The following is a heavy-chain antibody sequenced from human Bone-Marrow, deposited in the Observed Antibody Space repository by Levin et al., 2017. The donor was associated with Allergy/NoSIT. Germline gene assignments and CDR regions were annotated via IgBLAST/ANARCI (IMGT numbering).Heavy chain of an antibody. CDR1: GFTFATFS. Sequence: GGSLRLSCVGSGFTFATFSMHWVRQSPSQGLEWVTSISRHGRVIYDADSVKGRFTISRDNAKNSVYLQMNSLRPEDTAVYYCARSQSITGTEDLNLMDVWGQGTTVTVSS. V-gene: IGHV3-21*06. J-gene: IGHJ6*02. D-gene: IGHD1/OR15-1a*01. CDR2: ISRHGRVI. CDR3: ARSQSITGTEDLNLMDV.